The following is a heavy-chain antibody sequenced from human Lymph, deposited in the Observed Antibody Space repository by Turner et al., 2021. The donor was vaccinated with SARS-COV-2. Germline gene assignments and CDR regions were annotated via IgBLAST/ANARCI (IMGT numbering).Heavy chain of an antibody. Sequence: QVQLQESGPRLVKPLETLSLTCTVSGGSMNGTYWSWIRQPPGKRLEWIGYIYYRGGTNYNPSLESRVTISVDTSRNQFSLNLTSVTAADTAIYYCARETVNNWVDPWGQGTLVTVSS. D-gene: IGHD2-21*02. J-gene: IGHJ5*02. CDR1: GGSMNGTY. CDR3: ARETVNNWVDP. V-gene: IGHV4-59*01. CDR2: IYYRGGT.